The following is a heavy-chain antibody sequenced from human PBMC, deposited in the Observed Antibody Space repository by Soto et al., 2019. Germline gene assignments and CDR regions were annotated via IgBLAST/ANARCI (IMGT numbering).Heavy chain of an antibody. D-gene: IGHD3-22*01. J-gene: IGHJ3*02. CDR1: GYTLTELS. CDR2: FDPEDGET. Sequence: ASVKVSCKVSGYTLTELSMHWVRQAPGKGLEWKGGFDPEDGETIYAQKFQGRVTMTEDTSTDTAYMELSSLRSEDTAVYYCATPKITYYYDSSGPRDAFDIWGQGTMVTVSS. CDR3: ATPKITYYYDSSGPRDAFDI. V-gene: IGHV1-24*01.